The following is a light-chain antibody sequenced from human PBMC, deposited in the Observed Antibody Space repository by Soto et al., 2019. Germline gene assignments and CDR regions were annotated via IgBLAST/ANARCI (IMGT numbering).Light chain of an antibody. J-gene: IGLJ3*02. Sequence: QLVLTQSPSVSASLGASVRLTCTLSSGHSSNSIAWHQQQPEKGPRYLMKINSDGSHNKGDGIPDRFSGSSSGAERYLTISSLQSDDEADYYCQTWGTGMRVFGGGTKLTGL. CDR2: INSDGSH. CDR1: SGHSSNS. V-gene: IGLV4-69*01. CDR3: QTWGTGMRV.